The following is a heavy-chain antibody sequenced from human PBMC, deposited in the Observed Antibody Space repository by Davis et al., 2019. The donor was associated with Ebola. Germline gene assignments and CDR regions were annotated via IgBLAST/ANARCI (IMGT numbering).Heavy chain of an antibody. CDR1: GGPISSYY. CDR3: ARGKGRWQDVDYFFYYGMDV. D-gene: IGHD5-24*01. V-gene: IGHV4-59*01. CDR2: IYYSGST. J-gene: IGHJ6*02. Sequence: MPSETLSLTCTVSGGPISSYYWSWVRLPPGKGLEWIGYIYYSGSTNYNPSLGGRVTMSVDTSKNQFSLRLSPVTAADTAIYYCARGKGRWQDVDYFFYYGMDVWGQGTTVTVSS.